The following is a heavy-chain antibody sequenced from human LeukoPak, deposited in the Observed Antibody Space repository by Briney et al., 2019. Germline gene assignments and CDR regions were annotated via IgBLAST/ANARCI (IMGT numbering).Heavy chain of an antibody. J-gene: IGHJ4*02. Sequence: PSETLSLTGTVSGGSISSYYWSWIRQPPGKGLEWIGYIYYSGSTNYNPSLKSRVTISVDTSKNQFSLKLSSVTAADTAVYYCARGRPYDILTGYYPDWGQGTLVTVSS. CDR2: IYYSGST. CDR3: ARGRPYDILTGYYPD. CDR1: GGSISSYY. D-gene: IGHD3-9*01. V-gene: IGHV4-59*01.